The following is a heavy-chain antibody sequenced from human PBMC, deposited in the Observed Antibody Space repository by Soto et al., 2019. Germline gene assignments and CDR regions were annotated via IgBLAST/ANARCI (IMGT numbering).Heavy chain of an antibody. CDR2: SRNRQTGYTI. CDR1: GFTFGDHY. V-gene: IGHV3-72*01. D-gene: IGHD6-13*01. Sequence: EVRLVESGGGLVQPGGSLRLSCAASGFTFGDHYMDWVCQARGKGLEWVPRSRNRQTGYTIEYAASVEGRFTISTAESGSSVILQMNGLKTEDTPVYYCGSPQRTRRRWAYYWGQGIRVTVSS. J-gene: IGHJ4*02. CDR3: GSPQRTRRRWAYY.